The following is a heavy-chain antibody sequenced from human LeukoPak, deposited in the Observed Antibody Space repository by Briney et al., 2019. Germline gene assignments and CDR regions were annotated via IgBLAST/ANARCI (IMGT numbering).Heavy chain of an antibody. J-gene: IGHJ4*02. D-gene: IGHD6-25*01. CDR1: GYTFTSYY. CDR3: XXXXXXSGYVGQVSYY. CDR2: INPSGGST. Sequence: ASVKVSCKASGYTFTSYYMHWVRQAPGQGLEWMGIINPSGGSTSYAQKFQGRVTMTRDTSTSTVYMELSSLRSEDTAVYYSXXXXXXSGYVGQVSYYWGQGTLVTVSS. V-gene: IGHV1-46*01.